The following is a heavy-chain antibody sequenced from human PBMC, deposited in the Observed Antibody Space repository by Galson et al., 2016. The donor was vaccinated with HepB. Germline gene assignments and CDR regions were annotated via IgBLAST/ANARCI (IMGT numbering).Heavy chain of an antibody. D-gene: IGHD3-3*01. J-gene: IGHJ6*04. Sequence: SETLSLTCSVSDGYLRSSGYYWGWIRQPPGKGLEWIGSLHSSGSVSYNPSLRSRLSISVDTAKNQLSLRLDSVTAADTAVYYCVRLGQIDFWSGYIFEYTMDVWGKGTTVIVSS. CDR2: LHSSGSV. CDR3: VRLGQIDFWSGYIFEYTMDV. V-gene: IGHV4-39*01. CDR1: DGYLRSSGYY.